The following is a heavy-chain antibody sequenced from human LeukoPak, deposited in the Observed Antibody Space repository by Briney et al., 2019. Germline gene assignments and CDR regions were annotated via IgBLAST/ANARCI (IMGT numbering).Heavy chain of an antibody. J-gene: IGHJ3*02. CDR1: GFTFSSYG. Sequence: PGGSLRLSCAASGFTFSSYGMHWVRQAPGKGLEWVAVIWYDGSNKYYADSVKGRFTISRDNSKNTLYLQMNSLRAEDTAVYFCAKDRASGYYHDAFAIWGQGTMVTVSS. CDR2: IWYDGSNK. CDR3: AKDRASGYYHDAFAI. V-gene: IGHV3-33*06. D-gene: IGHD3-22*01.